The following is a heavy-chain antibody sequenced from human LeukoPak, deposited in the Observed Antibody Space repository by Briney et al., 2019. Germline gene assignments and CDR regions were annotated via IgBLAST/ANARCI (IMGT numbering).Heavy chain of an antibody. D-gene: IGHD3-22*01. CDR1: GFTFSGYA. Sequence: GGSLRLSCAASGFTFSGYAMSWVRQAPGKGLEWASSISGSGGSTHYADSVKGRFTISRDNSKNTLYLQMNSLRAEDTAVHFCAKDVRYDSSGIFDYWGQGTLVTVSS. J-gene: IGHJ4*02. CDR2: ISGSGGST. CDR3: AKDVRYDSSGIFDY. V-gene: IGHV3-23*01.